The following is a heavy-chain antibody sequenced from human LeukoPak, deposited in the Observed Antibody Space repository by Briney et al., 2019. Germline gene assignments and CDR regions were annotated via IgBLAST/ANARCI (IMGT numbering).Heavy chain of an antibody. V-gene: IGHV1-8*01. J-gene: IGHJ4*02. CDR2: MNPTSGHT. CDR3: ARSPVGVRKRHDF. CDR1: GYTFTSYD. D-gene: IGHD3-10*01. Sequence: ASVKVSCKASGYTFTSYDINWVRQATGQGLEWMGWMNPTSGHTGYAQNFQGRVTMTRDTSISTAYMELNSLTSEDTAVYYCARSPVGVRKRHDFWGQGTLVIVSS.